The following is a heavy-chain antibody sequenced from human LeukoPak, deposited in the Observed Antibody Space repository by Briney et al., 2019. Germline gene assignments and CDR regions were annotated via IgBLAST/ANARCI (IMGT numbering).Heavy chain of an antibody. CDR3: AKDDDWGRYKH. V-gene: IGHV3-7*03. J-gene: IGHJ1*01. D-gene: IGHD3-16*01. CDR1: GFTFSSYW. Sequence: GGSLRLSCAASGFTFSSYWMSWVRQAPGKGLEWVANIKHDGSEKYYLDSVKGRFTISRDNAKNSVSLQMNSLRAEDTAMYYCAKDDDWGRYKHWGQGTLVTVSS. CDR2: IKHDGSEK.